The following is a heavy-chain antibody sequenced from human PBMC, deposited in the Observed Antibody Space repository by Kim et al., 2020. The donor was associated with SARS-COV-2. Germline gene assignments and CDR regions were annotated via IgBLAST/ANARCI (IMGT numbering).Heavy chain of an antibody. V-gene: IGHV3-23*01. J-gene: IGHJ4*02. Sequence: GGSLRLSCAASGFTFSSYAMSWVRQAPGKGLEWVSAISGSGGSTYYADTVKGRFTISRDNSKNTLYLQMNSLRAEDTAVYYCAKSDIAAAEGLYDYWGQGTLVTVSS. CDR3: AKSDIAAAEGLYDY. CDR1: GFTFSSYA. D-gene: IGHD6-13*01. CDR2: ISGSGGST.